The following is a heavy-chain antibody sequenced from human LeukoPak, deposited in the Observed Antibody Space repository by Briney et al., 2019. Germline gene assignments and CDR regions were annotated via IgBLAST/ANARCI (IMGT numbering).Heavy chain of an antibody. D-gene: IGHD6-6*01. J-gene: IGHJ4*02. CDR2: IYYSGST. CDR3: ARHIAARLSPFDY. Sequence: PSETLSLTCTVSGGSISSYYWSWIRQPPGNGLEWIGYIYYSGSTNYNPSLKSRVTISVDTSKNQFSLKLSSVTAADTAVYYCARHIAARLSPFDYWGQGTLVTVSS. V-gene: IGHV4-59*08. CDR1: GGSISSYY.